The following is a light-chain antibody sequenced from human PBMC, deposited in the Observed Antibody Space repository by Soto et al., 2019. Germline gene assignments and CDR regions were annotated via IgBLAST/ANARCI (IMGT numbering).Light chain of an antibody. CDR2: DTS. Sequence: VVTQEPSLTVSPGGTVTLTCGSSTGPVTSGHFPYWFQQKPGQAPRTLICDTSTRHSWTPARFSGSVLGGKAALTLSGAQPEDEAEYYCLLSFGGAGVFGGGTKLTVL. CDR1: TGPVTSGHF. V-gene: IGLV7-46*01. CDR3: LLSFGGAGV. J-gene: IGLJ2*01.